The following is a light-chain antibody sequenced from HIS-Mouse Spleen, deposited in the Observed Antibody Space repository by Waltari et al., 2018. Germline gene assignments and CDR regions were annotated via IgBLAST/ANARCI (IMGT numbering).Light chain of an antibody. CDR2: DAS. CDR1: QDISNY. J-gene: IGKJ4*01. Sequence: DIQMTQSPSSLSASVADRVTITCQASQDISNYLTWYQQKPGKAPKLLIYDASNLETGVPSRFSGSGSGTDFTFTISSLQPEDIATYYCQQYDNLLTFGGGTKVEIK. CDR3: QQYDNLLT. V-gene: IGKV1-33*01.